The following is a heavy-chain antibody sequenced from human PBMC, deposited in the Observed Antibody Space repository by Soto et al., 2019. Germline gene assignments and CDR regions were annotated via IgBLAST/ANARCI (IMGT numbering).Heavy chain of an antibody. J-gene: IGHJ4*02. CDR3: ARGGSGYVWFNEF. D-gene: IGHD3-22*01. Sequence: QEQLVQSGAEVKKPGSSVKVSCKDTGGLFSSYAISWVRQAPGQGLEWMGGIIPVFGTTYYAQKFQDRVTITADESTNTSYMELGSLRSEDTAMYYCARGGSGYVWFNEFWGQGSLVTVSS. CDR2: IIPVFGTT. CDR1: GGLFSSYA. V-gene: IGHV1-69*01.